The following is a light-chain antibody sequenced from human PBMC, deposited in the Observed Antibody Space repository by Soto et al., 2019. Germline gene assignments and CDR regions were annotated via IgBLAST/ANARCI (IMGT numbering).Light chain of an antibody. CDR2: DVS. CDR3: SSYTSGFYF. CDR1: SSDVGGYNY. V-gene: IGLV2-14*01. Sequence: QSALTQPASVSGSPGQSITISCTGTSSDVGGYNYVSWYQQHPGKAPKLMIYDVSDRPSGVSNRFSGSKSGNTASLTISGLQAEDEADYYCSSYTSGFYFFGTGTKLTVL. J-gene: IGLJ1*01.